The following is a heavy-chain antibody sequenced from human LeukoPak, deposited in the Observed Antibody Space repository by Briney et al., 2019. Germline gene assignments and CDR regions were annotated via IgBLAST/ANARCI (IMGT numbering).Heavy chain of an antibody. CDR1: GFTFSSYA. Sequence: GGSLRLSRAASGFTFSSYAMSWVRQAPGKGLEWVSAISGSGGSTYYADSVKGRFTISRDNSKNTLYLQMNGLRAEDTAVYYCALERGYYDSSGYDDYWGQGTLVTVSS. D-gene: IGHD3-22*01. J-gene: IGHJ4*02. CDR2: ISGSGGST. CDR3: ALERGYYDSSGYDDY. V-gene: IGHV3-23*01.